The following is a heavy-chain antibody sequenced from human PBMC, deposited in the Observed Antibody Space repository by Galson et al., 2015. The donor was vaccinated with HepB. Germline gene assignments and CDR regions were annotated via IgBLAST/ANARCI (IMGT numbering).Heavy chain of an antibody. CDR3: ARDPHNLYYYYGMDV. J-gene: IGHJ6*02. CDR2: IYHSGST. CDR1: GGSISSSNW. V-gene: IGHV4-4*02. D-gene: IGHD1-1*01. Sequence: TLSLTCAVSGGSISSSNWWSWVRQPPGKGLEWIGEIYHSGSTNYNPSLKSRVTISVDKSKNQFSLKLSSVTAADTAVYYCARDPHNLYYYYGMDVWGQGTTVTVS.